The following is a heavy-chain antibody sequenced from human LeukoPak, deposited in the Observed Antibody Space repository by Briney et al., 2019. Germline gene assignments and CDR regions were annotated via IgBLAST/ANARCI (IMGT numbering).Heavy chain of an antibody. CDR2: IYHSGTT. CDR1: GDSISSGGYS. D-gene: IGHD4-17*01. J-gene: IGHJ4*02. Sequence: TLSLTCAVSGDSISSGGYSWSWIRQPPGKGLEWIGYIYHSGTTYYNPSLKSRVTISVDRSKNQFSLKLSSVTAADTAVYYCARVTTVTTFDYWGQGTLVTVSS. V-gene: IGHV4-30-2*01. CDR3: ARVTTVTTFDY.